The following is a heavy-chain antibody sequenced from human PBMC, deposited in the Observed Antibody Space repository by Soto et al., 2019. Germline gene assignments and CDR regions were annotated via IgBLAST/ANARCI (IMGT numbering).Heavy chain of an antibody. Sequence: SVKVSCKASGFTFTSSAVQWVRQARGQRLEWIGWIVVGSGNTNYAQKFQERVTITRDMSTSTAYMELSSLRSEDTAVYYCAAARFTFGGVIVYTHDDYWGQGTLVTVSS. J-gene: IGHJ4*02. V-gene: IGHV1-58*01. D-gene: IGHD3-16*02. CDR1: GFTFTSSA. CDR3: AAARFTFGGVIVYTHDDY. CDR2: IVVGSGNT.